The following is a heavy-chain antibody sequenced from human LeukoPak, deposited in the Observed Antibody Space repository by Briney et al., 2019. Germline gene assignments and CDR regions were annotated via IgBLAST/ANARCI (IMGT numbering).Heavy chain of an antibody. Sequence: SETLSLTCAVYGGSFSGYYWSWIRQPPGKGLEWIGEINHSGSTNYNPSLKSRVTISVDTSKNQFSQKLSSVTAADTAVYYCARGRDGDPRGNWFDPWGQGTLVTVSS. CDR3: ARGRDGDPRGNWFDP. CDR1: GGSFSGYY. V-gene: IGHV4-34*01. CDR2: INHSGST. D-gene: IGHD4-17*01. J-gene: IGHJ5*02.